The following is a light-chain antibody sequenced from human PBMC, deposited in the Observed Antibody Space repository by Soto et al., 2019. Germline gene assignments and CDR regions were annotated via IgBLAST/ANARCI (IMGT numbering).Light chain of an antibody. J-gene: IGLJ1*01. V-gene: IGLV2-11*01. Sequence: QSALTQPRSVSGSPGQSVTISCTGTSNDVGGYNYVSWYQQHPGKAPKLMIYDVSERPSGVPDRFSGSKSGNTASLTISGLQAEDEADYYCCSFAGSSYVFGTGTKLTVL. CDR1: SNDVGGYNY. CDR2: DVS. CDR3: CSFAGSSYV.